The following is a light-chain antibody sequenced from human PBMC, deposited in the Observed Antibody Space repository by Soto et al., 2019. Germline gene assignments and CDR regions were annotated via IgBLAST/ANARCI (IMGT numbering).Light chain of an antibody. CDR2: EVS. CDR3: SSYAGSNKV. J-gene: IGLJ2*01. Sequence: QSALTQPPSASGSPGQSVTISCPGTSSDVGGYNYVSWYQQHPGKAPKLMIYEVSKRPSGVPDRFSGSKSGNTASLTVSGLQAEDEADYYCSSYAGSNKVFGGGTQLTVL. CDR1: SSDVGGYNY. V-gene: IGLV2-8*01.